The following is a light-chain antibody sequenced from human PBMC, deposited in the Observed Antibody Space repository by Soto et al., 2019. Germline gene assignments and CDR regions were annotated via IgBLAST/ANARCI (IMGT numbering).Light chain of an antibody. CDR3: AARDDSLNGYV. J-gene: IGLJ1*01. V-gene: IGLV1-44*01. Sequence: QSVLTQPPSASGTPGQRVTISCSGSSSNIGSNTVHWYQQLPGTAPKLLIYSNNQRPSGVPDRFSGSKSGTSASLAISGLQSEDEADYYCAARDDSLNGYVFGTRTKVTVL. CDR2: SNN. CDR1: SSNIGSNT.